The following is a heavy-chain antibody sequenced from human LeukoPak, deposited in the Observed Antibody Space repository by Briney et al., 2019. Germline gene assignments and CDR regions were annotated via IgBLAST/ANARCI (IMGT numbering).Heavy chain of an antibody. J-gene: IGHJ4*02. D-gene: IGHD3-22*01. CDR2: IYTSGST. Sequence: PSETLSLTCTVSGGSISCYYWSWIRQPAGKGLEWIGRIYTSGSTNYNPSLKSRVTISVDKSKNQFSLKLSSVTAADTAVYYCAIRSGSRGYRVDCWGQGTLVTVSS. V-gene: IGHV4-4*07. CDR3: AIRSGSRGYRVDC. CDR1: GGSISCYY.